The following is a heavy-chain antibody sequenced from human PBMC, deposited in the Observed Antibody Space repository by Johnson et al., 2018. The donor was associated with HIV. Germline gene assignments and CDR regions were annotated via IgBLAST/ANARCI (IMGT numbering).Heavy chain of an antibody. J-gene: IGHJ3*02. D-gene: IGHD1-1*01. V-gene: IGHV3-53*01. CDR3: ARGALVAGTTYAFDI. CDR1: GFTVSSNY. Sequence: DVQVVESGGGVVQPGRSLRLSCAASGFTVSSNYMSWVRQAPGKGLEWVSVIYSGGSTYYADSVKGRFTISRDNSKNTLYLQMNSLRAEDTAVYYCARGALVAGTTYAFDIWGQGTMVTVSS. CDR2: IYSGGST.